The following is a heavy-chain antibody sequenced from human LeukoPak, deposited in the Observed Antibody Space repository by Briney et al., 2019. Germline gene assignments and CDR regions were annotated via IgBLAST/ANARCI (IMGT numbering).Heavy chain of an antibody. D-gene: IGHD5-18*01. V-gene: IGHV4-59*08. Sequence: SEALSLTCTVSGGSISSYYWSWIREPPGKGLEWIGYIYYSGSTNYNPSLKSRVTISVDTSKNQFSLKLRSLTAADTAVYYCARHVGYGNNWFDPWGQGTLVTVSS. CDR3: ARHVGYGNNWFDP. J-gene: IGHJ5*02. CDR2: IYYSGST. CDR1: GGSISSYY.